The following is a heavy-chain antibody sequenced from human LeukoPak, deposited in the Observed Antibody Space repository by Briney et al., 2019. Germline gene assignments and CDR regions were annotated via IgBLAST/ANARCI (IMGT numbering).Heavy chain of an antibody. D-gene: IGHD4-11*01. V-gene: IGHV4-59*01. Sequence: SETLSLTCTVSGGSISSYYWSWIRQPPGKGLEWIGYIYYSGSTNYNPSLKSRVTISVDTSKNQFSLKLSSVTAADTAVYYCATYIRLQGNSHDAFDIWGQGTMVTVSS. CDR2: IYYSGST. CDR1: GGSISSYY. J-gene: IGHJ3*02. CDR3: ATYIRLQGNSHDAFDI.